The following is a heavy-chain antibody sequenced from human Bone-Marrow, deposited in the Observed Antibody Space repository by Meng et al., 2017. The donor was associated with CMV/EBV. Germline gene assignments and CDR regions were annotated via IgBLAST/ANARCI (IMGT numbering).Heavy chain of an antibody. CDR3: ARKDGEWTHYYYYGMDV. V-gene: IGHV3-7*01. Sequence: GESLKISCAASGFTFSSYEMNWVRQAPGKGLEWVANIKQDGSEKYYVDSVKGRFTISRDNAKNSLYLQMNSLRAEDTAVYYCARKDGEWTHYYYYGMDVWGQGTTVTVSS. J-gene: IGHJ6*02. CDR1: GFTFSSYE. CDR2: IKQDGSEK. D-gene: IGHD3-10*01.